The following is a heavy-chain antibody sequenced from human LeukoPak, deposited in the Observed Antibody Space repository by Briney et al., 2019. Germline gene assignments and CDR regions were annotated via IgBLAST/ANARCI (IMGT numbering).Heavy chain of an antibody. CDR3: AREPPRGRGSYYFDY. Sequence: GASVKVSCKPSGYTFTGYYTHWVRQAPGQGLEWMGWINPNSGATNYAQKFQGRVTVTRDTSINTAYMELSRLRSDDTAVYYCAREPPRGRGSYYFDYWGQGTLVTVSS. CDR2: INPNSGAT. CDR1: GYTFTGYY. V-gene: IGHV1-2*02. D-gene: IGHD3-10*01. J-gene: IGHJ4*02.